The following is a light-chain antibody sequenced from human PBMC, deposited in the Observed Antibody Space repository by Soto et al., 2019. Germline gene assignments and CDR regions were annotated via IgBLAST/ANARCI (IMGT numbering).Light chain of an antibody. J-gene: IGLJ1*01. CDR2: DVS. V-gene: IGLV2-14*01. CDR1: SSDVGGYNY. Sequence: QSALTQPASVSGSPGQSITISCTGTSSDVGGYNYVSWYQQHPGKAPKLMIYDVSNRPSGVSNRFSGSKSGNTASLTISGLQAEDEADYYCQSYDSSLSGSVFGTGTKLTVL. CDR3: QSYDSSLSGSV.